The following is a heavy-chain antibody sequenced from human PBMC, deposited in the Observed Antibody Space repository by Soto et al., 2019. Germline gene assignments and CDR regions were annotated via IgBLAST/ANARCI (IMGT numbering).Heavy chain of an antibody. CDR1: GFTFSSYS. J-gene: IGHJ1*01. CDR3: ARGFDILTGLYFQH. V-gene: IGHV3-21*01. Sequence: PGGSLRLSCAASGFTFSSYSMNWVRQAPGKGLEWVSSISSSSRYIYYPDSVKGRFTISRDNAKNSLYLQMSSLRAEDTAVYYCARGFDILTGLYFQHWGQGTLITLSS. CDR2: ISSSSRYI. D-gene: IGHD3-9*01.